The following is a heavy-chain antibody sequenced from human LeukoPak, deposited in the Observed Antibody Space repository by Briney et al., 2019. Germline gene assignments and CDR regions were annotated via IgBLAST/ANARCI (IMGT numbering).Heavy chain of an antibody. J-gene: IGHJ5*02. V-gene: IGHV3-21*01. D-gene: IGHD3-16*01. CDR2: ISSSTSYI. CDR3: ARDQPFEGFDP. Sequence: GSLRLSCAASGFTFSSYSMNWIRQAPGKGLEWVSSISSSTSYIYYADSVKGRFSISRDNAKNTLYLQMNSPRAEDTAVYYCARDQPFEGFDPWGQGTLVTVSS. CDR1: GFTFSSYS.